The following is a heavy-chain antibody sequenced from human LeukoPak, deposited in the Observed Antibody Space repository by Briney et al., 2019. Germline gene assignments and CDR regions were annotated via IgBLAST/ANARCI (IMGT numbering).Heavy chain of an antibody. V-gene: IGHV4-34*01. CDR2: INHSGST. Sequence: SETLSLTCAVYGGSFSGYYWSWIRQPPGKGLEWIGEINHSGSTNYNPSPKSRVTISVDTSKNQFSLKLSSVTAADTAVYYCARSLSAIRFNAFDIWGQGTMVTVS. J-gene: IGHJ3*02. CDR1: GGSFSGYY. CDR3: ARSLSAIRFNAFDI. D-gene: IGHD2-21*02.